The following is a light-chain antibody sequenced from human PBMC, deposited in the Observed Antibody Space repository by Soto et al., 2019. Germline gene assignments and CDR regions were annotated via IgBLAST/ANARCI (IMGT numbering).Light chain of an antibody. V-gene: IGLV2-23*02. CDR3: CSYAGSSTSVV. Sequence: QSALTQPASVSGSPGQSITISCTGTSSDVGSYNLVSWYHQHPGKAPKLMIYEVSKRPSGVSNRFSGSKSGNTASLTISGLQAEDEADYYCCSYAGSSTSVVFGGGTQLTVL. J-gene: IGLJ2*01. CDR2: EVS. CDR1: SSDVGSYNL.